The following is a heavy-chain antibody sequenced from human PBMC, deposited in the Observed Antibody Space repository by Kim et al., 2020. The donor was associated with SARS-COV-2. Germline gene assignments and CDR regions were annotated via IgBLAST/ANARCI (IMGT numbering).Heavy chain of an antibody. V-gene: IGHV4-4*02. Sequence: NSNPSLKSRVTISVDKSKNQFSLKLSSVTAADTAVYYCASLYSGYDLVDYWGQGTLVTVSS. CDR3: ASLYSGYDLVDY. D-gene: IGHD5-12*01. J-gene: IGHJ4*02.